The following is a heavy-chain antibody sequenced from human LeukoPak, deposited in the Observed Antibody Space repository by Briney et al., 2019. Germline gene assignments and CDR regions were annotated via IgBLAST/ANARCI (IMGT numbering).Heavy chain of an antibody. CDR1: GLTFSSYA. Sequence: GASLRLSCAASGLTFSSYAMSWVRQAPGKGLEWVSAISGSGGSTYYADSVKGRFTISRDNSKNTLYLQMNSLRAEDTAVYYCAKARSAVAGTADYWGQGTLVTVSS. J-gene: IGHJ4*02. CDR2: ISGSGGST. CDR3: AKARSAVAGTADY. V-gene: IGHV3-23*01. D-gene: IGHD6-19*01.